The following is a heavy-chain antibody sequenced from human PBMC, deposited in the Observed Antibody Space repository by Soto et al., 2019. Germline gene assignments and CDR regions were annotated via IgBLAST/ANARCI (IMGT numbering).Heavy chain of an antibody. CDR1: GYTFTGYY. CDR3: ARDRRGPYYYYMDV. Sequence: ASVKASCKASGYTFTGYYMHCVQQAPGQGLEWMGWINPNSGGTNYAQKFQGWVTMTRDTSISTAYMELSRLRSDDTAVYYCARDRRGPYYYYMDVWGKGTTVTVSS. V-gene: IGHV1-2*04. D-gene: IGHD1-26*01. J-gene: IGHJ6*03. CDR2: INPNSGGT.